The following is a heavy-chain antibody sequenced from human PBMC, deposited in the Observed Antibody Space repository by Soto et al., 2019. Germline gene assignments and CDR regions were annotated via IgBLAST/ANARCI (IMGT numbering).Heavy chain of an antibody. V-gene: IGHV4-4*02. CDR2: IYHSGST. CDR3: ARRVGGWLLDY. CDR1: GGSISSSNW. Sequence: QVQLQESGPGLVKPSGTLSLTCAVSGGSISSSNWWSWVRQPPGKGLEWIGEIYHSGSTNYNPSLKSXXTXSXGKSKNQSPLKLSSVAAADTAVYYCARRVGGWLLDYWGQGTLVTVSS. J-gene: IGHJ4*02. D-gene: IGHD6-19*01.